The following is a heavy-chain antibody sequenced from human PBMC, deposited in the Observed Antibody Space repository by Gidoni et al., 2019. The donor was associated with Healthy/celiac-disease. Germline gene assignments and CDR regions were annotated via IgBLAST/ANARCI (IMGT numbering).Heavy chain of an antibody. CDR2: IIPIFGTA. J-gene: IGHJ5*02. CDR3: ARCPGQQLDNWFDH. Sequence: VQLVQSGAEGKTPGSSVTVSCEAAGGAFSSCDISWVRQAPGQGREWMGGIIPIFGTANYAQKLQGRVTITAAKDTSTAYMELSSRRSEDTAVYYCARCPGQQLDNWFDHWGQGTLVTVSS. V-gene: IGHV1-69*06. D-gene: IGHD6-13*01. CDR1: GGAFSSCD.